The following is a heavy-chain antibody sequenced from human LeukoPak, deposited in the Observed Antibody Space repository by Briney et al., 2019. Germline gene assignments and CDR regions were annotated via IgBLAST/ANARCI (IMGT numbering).Heavy chain of an antibody. D-gene: IGHD6-19*01. V-gene: IGHV3-23*01. J-gene: IGHJ4*02. CDR3: AKAPPYSSGWFQYYFDY. Sequence: PRGSRRLSCAASGFTFSSYAMSWVSQAPGKGLECVSSIDGSIGSTYYADSVKGRFTISRDNSKNTLYLQMNSLRAEDTALYYCAKAPPYSSGWFQYYFDYWGQGTLVTVSS. CDR1: GFTFSSYA. CDR2: IDGSIGST.